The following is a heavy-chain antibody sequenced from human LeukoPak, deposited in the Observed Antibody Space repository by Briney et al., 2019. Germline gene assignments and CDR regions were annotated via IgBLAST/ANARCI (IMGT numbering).Heavy chain of an antibody. CDR3: ARHSGLTC. Sequence: GASVKVSCTASVYTFTSYYMHWVRQAPGQGLEWMGIIHPSGCSRSYAEKFQGRVSMTRDTSTSTVYMELSSLRSEDTAVYYCARHSGLTCWGQGTLVSVSS. CDR1: VYTFTSYY. V-gene: IGHV1-46*01. J-gene: IGHJ4*02. D-gene: IGHD5-12*01. CDR2: IHPSGCSR.